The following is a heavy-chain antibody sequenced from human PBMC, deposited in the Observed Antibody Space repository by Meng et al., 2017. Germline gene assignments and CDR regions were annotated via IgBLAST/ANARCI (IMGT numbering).Heavy chain of an antibody. V-gene: IGHV3-23*01. CDR1: GFTFSSYA. J-gene: IGHJ4*02. D-gene: IGHD3-9*01. CDR3: AKEKGLGTYDILTGPDY. CDR2: ISGSGGNT. Sequence: GESLKISCAASGFTFSSYAMSWVRQAPGKGLEWVSAISGSGGNTYYADSVKGRFTISRDNSKNTLYLQMNSLRAEDTAVYYCAKEKGLGTYDILTGPDYWGQGTLVTVSS.